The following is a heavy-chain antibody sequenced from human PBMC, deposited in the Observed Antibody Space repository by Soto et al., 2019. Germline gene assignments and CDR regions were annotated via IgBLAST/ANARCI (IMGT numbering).Heavy chain of an antibody. V-gene: IGHV4-59*13. Sequence: SETLSLTCTISGGSFGTNHWSWIRQAPGKGLEWIGYTYHTGSTKYNPSLKSRATISVDTSKNQFSLTLNSAAAADTAVYYCATDSAGRGPFDPWGQGILVTVSS. CDR1: GGSFGTNH. CDR2: TYHTGST. CDR3: ATDSAGRGPFDP. D-gene: IGHD3-10*01. J-gene: IGHJ5*02.